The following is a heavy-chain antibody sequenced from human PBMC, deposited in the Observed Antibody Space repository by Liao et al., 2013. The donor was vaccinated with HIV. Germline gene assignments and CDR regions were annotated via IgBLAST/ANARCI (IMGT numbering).Heavy chain of an antibody. D-gene: IGHD2/OR15-2a*01. CDR3: ARVRAKQLSPHRTLGAFDY. J-gene: IGHJ4*02. Sequence: QVQLQQWGAGLLKPSETLSLTCAVYGGSFSAYFWSWIRQPPGKGLEWIGEINHSGYTNYNPSLKSRVTISVDTSKNQFSLKLSSVTAADTAVYYCARVRAKQLSPHRTLGAFDYWGQGTLVTVSS. CDR2: INHSGYT. CDR1: GGSFSAYF. V-gene: IGHV4-34*01.